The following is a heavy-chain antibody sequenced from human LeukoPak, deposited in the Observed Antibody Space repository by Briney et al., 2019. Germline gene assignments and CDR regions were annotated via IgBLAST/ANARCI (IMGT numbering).Heavy chain of an antibody. V-gene: IGHV4-4*07. J-gene: IGHJ6*03. D-gene: IGHD5-18*01. CDR2: IYTSGST. CDR3: ARLYGGYSYGYYYYYYMDV. Sequence: PSETLSLTCTVSGVSISSYYWSWIRQPAGKGLEWIGRIYTSGSTNYNPSLKSRVTIAVDTSKNQFSLKLSSVTAADTAVYYCARLYGGYSYGYYYYYYMDVWGKGTTVTISS. CDR1: GVSISSYY.